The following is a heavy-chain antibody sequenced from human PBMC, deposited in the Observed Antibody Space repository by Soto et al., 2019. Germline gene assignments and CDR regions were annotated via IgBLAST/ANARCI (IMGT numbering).Heavy chain of an antibody. CDR1: GFTFSSYA. V-gene: IGHV3-23*01. Sequence: PGGSLRLSCAASGFTFSSYAMSWVRQAPGKGLEWVSAISGSGGSTYYADSVKGRFTISRDNSKNTLYLQMNSLRAEDTAVYYCAKAGSSIAARPVRDYYYYYGMDVWGQGTTVTVSS. CDR3: AKAGSSIAARPVRDYYYYYGMDV. J-gene: IGHJ6*02. CDR2: ISGSGGST. D-gene: IGHD6-6*01.